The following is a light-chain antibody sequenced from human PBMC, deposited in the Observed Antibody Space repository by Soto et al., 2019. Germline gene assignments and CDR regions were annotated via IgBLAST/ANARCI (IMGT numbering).Light chain of an antibody. CDR3: QQLSAWLQIT. J-gene: IGKJ5*01. CDR2: DAS. Sequence: EIVFTQPTATVSLSPGEGATLSCRASQSVRSYLAWYQQKPGQAPRLLISDASNRATGIPARFSGSGSGTDFTLTISSLDPDDFAIYYCQQLSAWLQITFGQGRRLEIK. CDR1: QSVRSY. V-gene: IGKV3-11*01.